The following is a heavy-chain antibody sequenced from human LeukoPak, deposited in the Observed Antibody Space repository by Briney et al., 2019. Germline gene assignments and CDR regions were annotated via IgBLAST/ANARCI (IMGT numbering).Heavy chain of an antibody. CDR1: GYSFTSYW. V-gene: IGHV5-51*01. D-gene: IGHD3-3*01. CDR3: ARGGISFGVVPLGHYYYYYMDV. CDR2: IYPGDSDT. Sequence: GESLKISCKGSGYSFTSYWIGWVRQMPGKGLEWMGIIYPGDSDTRYSPSFQGQVTISADKSISTAYLQWSSLKASDTAMYYCARGGISFGVVPLGHYYYYYMDVWGKGTTVTVSS. J-gene: IGHJ6*03.